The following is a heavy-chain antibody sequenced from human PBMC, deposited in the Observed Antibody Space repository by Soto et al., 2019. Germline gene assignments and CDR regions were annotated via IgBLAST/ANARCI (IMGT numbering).Heavy chain of an antibody. Sequence: PSETLSLTCTVSGGSISSGDYYWSWIRQPPGKGLEWIGYIYYSGSTFYNPSLKSRVSISLDTSKSQFSLKLNSVTAADTAAYYCAREGFSNYPDYWGQGTLVTVSS. D-gene: IGHD1-1*01. CDR3: AREGFSNYPDY. J-gene: IGHJ4*02. CDR2: IYYSGST. CDR1: GGSISSGDYY. V-gene: IGHV4-30-4*01.